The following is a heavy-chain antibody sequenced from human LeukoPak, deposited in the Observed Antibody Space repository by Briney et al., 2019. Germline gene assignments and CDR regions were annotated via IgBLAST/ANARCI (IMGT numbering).Heavy chain of an antibody. V-gene: IGHV4-4*02. CDR3: SREDGAVPPFGY. J-gene: IGHJ4*02. Sequence: PSETLSLTCGVPGGSITSTNWWTCVRQPPGQGLEWIGEVSLSGLTNYNPSLSSRVIMALDTSKNHPSLNLTSVTAADTAVYYCSREDGAVPPFGYWGQGTLVTVPS. CDR2: VSLSGLT. D-gene: IGHD4/OR15-4a*01. CDR1: GGSITSTNW.